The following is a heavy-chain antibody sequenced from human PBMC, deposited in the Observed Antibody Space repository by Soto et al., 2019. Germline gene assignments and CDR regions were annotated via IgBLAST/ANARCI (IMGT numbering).Heavy chain of an antibody. Sequence: EVQLLESGGGLVQPGGSLRLSCAASGFTFSSYAMSWVRQAPGKGLEWVSAISGSGGSTYYADSVKGRFTISRDNSKKTLYLQMNSLRAEDTAVYYCAKDGSTSDFWSGYYTLYNWFDPWGQGTLVTVSS. J-gene: IGHJ5*02. CDR3: AKDGSTSDFWSGYYTLYNWFDP. V-gene: IGHV3-23*01. CDR1: GFTFSSYA. D-gene: IGHD3-3*01. CDR2: ISGSGGST.